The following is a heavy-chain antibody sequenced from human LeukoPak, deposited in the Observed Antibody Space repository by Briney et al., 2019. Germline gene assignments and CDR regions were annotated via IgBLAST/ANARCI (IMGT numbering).Heavy chain of an antibody. CDR2: IYYSGST. V-gene: IGHV4-59*01. J-gene: IGHJ4*02. D-gene: IGHD3-3*01. Sequence: SETLSLTRTVSGGSISSYYWSWIRQPPGKGLEWIGYIYYSGSTNYNPSLKSRVTISVDTSKNQFSLKLSSVTAADTAVYYCARDRKAGVFDYWGQGTLVTVSS. CDR3: ARDRKAGVFDY. CDR1: GGSISSYY.